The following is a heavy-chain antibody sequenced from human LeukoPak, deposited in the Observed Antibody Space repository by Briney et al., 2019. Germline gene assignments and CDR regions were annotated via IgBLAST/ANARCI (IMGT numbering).Heavy chain of an antibody. D-gene: IGHD3-3*01. Sequence: GGSLRLSCAASGFIFNSCVMHWVRQAPGKGLEWVAVISDDGSKAYYADSVRGRFTISRDNSKSTLYLQMNSLRNEDTAIYNCVRDRGTIFDVVNYSFDYWGQGTLVTVSS. CDR3: VRDRGTIFDVVNYSFDY. CDR2: ISDDGSKA. J-gene: IGHJ4*02. V-gene: IGHV3-30-3*01. CDR1: GFIFNSCV.